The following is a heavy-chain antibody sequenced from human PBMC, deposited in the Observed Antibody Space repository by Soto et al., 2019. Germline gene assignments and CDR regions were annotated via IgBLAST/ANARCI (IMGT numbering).Heavy chain of an antibody. J-gene: IGHJ6*02. Sequence: PGGSLRLSCAASGFTFSSYAMSWVRQAPGKGLEWVSAISGSGGSTYYADSVKGRFTISRDNSKNTLYLQMNSLRAEDTAVYYCAKVQAVAGYYYYGMDVWGQGTTVTVSS. V-gene: IGHV3-23*01. CDR3: AKVQAVAGYYYYGMDV. D-gene: IGHD6-19*01. CDR2: ISGSGGST. CDR1: GFTFSSYA.